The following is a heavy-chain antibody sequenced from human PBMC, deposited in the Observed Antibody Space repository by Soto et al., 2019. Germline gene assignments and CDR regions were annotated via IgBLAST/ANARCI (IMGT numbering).Heavy chain of an antibody. CDR2: IYYSGST. CDR1: GGSISSGGYY. D-gene: IGHD3-22*01. J-gene: IGHJ4*02. Sequence: SETLSLTCTVSGGSISSGGYYWSWIRQPPGKGLEWIGYIYYSGSTYYNPSLKSRVTISVDTSKNQFSLKLSSVTAADTAVYYCARANYYDSSGYYYWGQGTLVTVSS. V-gene: IGHV4-30-4*01. CDR3: ARANYYDSSGYYY.